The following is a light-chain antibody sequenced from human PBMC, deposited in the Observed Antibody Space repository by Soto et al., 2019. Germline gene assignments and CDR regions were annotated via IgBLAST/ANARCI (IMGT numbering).Light chain of an antibody. CDR2: AAS. V-gene: IGKV1-9*01. CDR3: QHLYAYPLD. CDR1: QGISSS. J-gene: IGKJ5*01. Sequence: DIQLTQSPSFLSASVGDRVTITCRASQGISSSLAWYRQKPGKAPNLLIYAASTLQTGVPSRFSGSGSGTEFTLTISSLQPEDCATYYCQHLYAYPLDFGQGTRLDIK.